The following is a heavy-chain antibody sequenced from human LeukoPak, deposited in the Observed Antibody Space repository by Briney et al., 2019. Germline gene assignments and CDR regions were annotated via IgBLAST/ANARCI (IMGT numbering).Heavy chain of an antibody. Sequence: GGSLRLSCAASGFTVSSSYMSWVRQAPGKGLEWVSVFYSGGKTYYTDSVKGRFTISRDNSKNTLYLQMNSLRAEDTAVYDCARDNWNYGSSMDVWGQGTTVTVSS. CDR3: ARDNWNYGSSMDV. CDR1: GFTVSSSY. CDR2: FYSGGKT. V-gene: IGHV3-53*01. J-gene: IGHJ6*02. D-gene: IGHD1-7*01.